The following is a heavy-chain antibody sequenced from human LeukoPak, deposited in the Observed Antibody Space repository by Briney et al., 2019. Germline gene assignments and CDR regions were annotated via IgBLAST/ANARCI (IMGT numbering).Heavy chain of an antibody. D-gene: IGHD1-26*01. CDR3: AKAGVGATGPFDAFDI. J-gene: IGHJ3*02. Sequence: GGSLRLSCAASGFTFSSYGMHWVRQAPGKGLEWVAFIRYDGSNKYYADSVKGRFTISRDNSKNTLYLQMNSLRAEDTAVYYCAKAGVGATGPFDAFDIWGQGTMVTVSS. CDR2: IRYDGSNK. V-gene: IGHV3-30*02. CDR1: GFTFSSYG.